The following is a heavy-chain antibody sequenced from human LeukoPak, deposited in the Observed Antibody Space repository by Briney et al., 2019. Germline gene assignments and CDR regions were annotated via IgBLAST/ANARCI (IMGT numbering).Heavy chain of an antibody. J-gene: IGHJ6*02. D-gene: IGHD3-3*01. Sequence: GASVKVSCKASGYTFTSYGISWVRQAPGQGLEWMGWISAYNGNTNYAQKLQGRVTMTTDTSTSTAYMELRSLRSDDTAVYYCARDRFLEWLFQYYYYYGMVVWGQGTTVTVSS. CDR1: GYTFTSYG. CDR3: ARDRFLEWLFQYYYYYGMVV. V-gene: IGHV1-18*01. CDR2: ISAYNGNT.